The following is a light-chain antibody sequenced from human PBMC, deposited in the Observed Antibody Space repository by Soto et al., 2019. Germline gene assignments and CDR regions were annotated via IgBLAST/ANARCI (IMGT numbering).Light chain of an antibody. CDR3: QQYNNWPQT. V-gene: IGKV3-11*01. CDR2: DAS. CDR1: QSVSSY. J-gene: IGKJ1*01. Sequence: EIVLTQSPATLSLSPMEIATLSFRASQSVSSYLAWYQQKPGQAPRLLIYDASNRATGIPARFSGSGSGTDFTLTISSLEPEDFAVYYCQQYNNWPQTFGQGTKVDIK.